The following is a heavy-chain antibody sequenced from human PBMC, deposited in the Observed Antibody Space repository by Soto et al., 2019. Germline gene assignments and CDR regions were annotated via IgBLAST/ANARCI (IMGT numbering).Heavy chain of an antibody. CDR2: MNPNSGDT. CDR3: ARMYYYDSSGYHPYYYYGMDV. V-gene: IGHV1-8*01. Sequence: GASVKVSCKAAGYTFSNYDINWVRQATGQGPEWMGWMNPNSGDTGYVQKFQGRVTMTRDTSIGTAYMELYSLRAEDTAVYYCARMYYYDSSGYHPYYYYGMDVWGQGTTVTVSS. CDR1: GYTFSNYD. D-gene: IGHD3-22*01. J-gene: IGHJ6*02.